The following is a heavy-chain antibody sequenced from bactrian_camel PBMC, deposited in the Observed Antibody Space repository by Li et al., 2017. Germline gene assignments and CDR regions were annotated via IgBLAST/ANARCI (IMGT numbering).Heavy chain of an antibody. D-gene: IGHD1*01. CDR3: AGSKLAYRPSYLLLHQTYDY. Sequence: HVQLVESGGGSVQAGETLTLSCTAVGFTFDDSNMGWFRQAPGNECELVANISTDGTTYYADSVKGRFTISQEKAKNTVYLQMNSLKPEDTAMYYCAGSKLAYRPSYLLLHQTYDYWGQGTQVTVS. CDR2: ISTDGTT. CDR1: GFTFDDSN. V-gene: IGHV3S60*01. J-gene: IGHJ4*01.